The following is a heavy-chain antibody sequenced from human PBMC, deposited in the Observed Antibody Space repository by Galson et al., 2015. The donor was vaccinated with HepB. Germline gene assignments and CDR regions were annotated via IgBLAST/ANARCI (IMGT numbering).Heavy chain of an antibody. J-gene: IGHJ5*02. CDR3: ARDLDYSNPGWFDP. CDR1: GFTFSSYS. V-gene: IGHV3-21*01. CDR2: ISSSSSYI. Sequence: SLRLSCAASGFTFSSYSMNWVRQAPGKGLEWVSSISSSSSYIYYADSVKGRFTISRDNAKNSLYLQMNSLRAEDTAVYYCARDLDYSNPGWFDPWGQGTLVTVSS. D-gene: IGHD4-11*01.